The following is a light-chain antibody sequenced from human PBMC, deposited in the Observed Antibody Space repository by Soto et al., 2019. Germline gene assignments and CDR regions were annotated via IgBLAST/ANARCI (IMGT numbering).Light chain of an antibody. CDR1: SSDVGGNDY. CDR2: EVT. J-gene: IGLJ3*02. V-gene: IGLV2-8*01. CDR3: SSYAGSNNWV. Sequence: QSALTQPPSASGSPGQSVTISCTGTSSDVGGNDYVSWYQQHPGKAPKLIIYEVTQRPSGVPDRFSGSKSGNTASLTVSGLQADDEADYYCSSYAGSNNWVFGGGTKLTVL.